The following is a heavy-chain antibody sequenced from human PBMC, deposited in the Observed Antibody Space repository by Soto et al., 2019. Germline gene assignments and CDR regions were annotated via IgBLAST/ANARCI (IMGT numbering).Heavy chain of an antibody. Sequence: PGGSLRLSCAASGFTFSSYSMGWVRQAPGKGLEWVGFIRSKAYGGTTEYAASVKGRYTISRDDSKSIAYLQMNSLKTEDTAVYYGTSPSLTTNAFDIWGQGTMVNVS. CDR1: GFTFSSYS. V-gene: IGHV3-49*04. D-gene: IGHD2-2*01. CDR3: TSPSLTTNAFDI. J-gene: IGHJ3*02. CDR2: IRSKAYGGTT.